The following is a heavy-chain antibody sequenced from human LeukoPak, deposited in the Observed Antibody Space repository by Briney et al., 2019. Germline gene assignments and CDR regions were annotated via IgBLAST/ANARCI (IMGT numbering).Heavy chain of an antibody. J-gene: IGHJ4*02. CDR2: ISSSSTTI. V-gene: IGHV3-48*01. CDR3: AKGHNWDTMIVVVTPGFDY. Sequence: GGSLRLSCAASGFTFSSYSMNWVRQAPGKGLEWVSYISSSSTTIYYADSVKGRFTISRDNAKNTLYLQMNSLRAEDTAVYYCAKGHNWDTMIVVVTPGFDYWGQGTLVTVSS. CDR1: GFTFSSYS. D-gene: IGHD3-22*01.